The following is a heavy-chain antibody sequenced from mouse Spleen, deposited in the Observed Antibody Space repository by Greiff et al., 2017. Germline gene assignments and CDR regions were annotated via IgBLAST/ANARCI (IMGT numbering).Heavy chain of an antibody. D-gene: IGHD2-1*01. CDR2: IYPGDGDT. CDR1: GYSFSSSW. V-gene: IGHV1-82*01. CDR3: ATMVTSDYAMDY. J-gene: IGHJ4*01. Sequence: QVQLQQSGPELVKPGASVKISCKASGYSFSSSWMNWVKQRPGKGLEWIGRIYPGDGDTNYNGKFKGKATLTADKSSSTAYMQLSSLTSEDSAVYFCATMVTSDYAMDYWGQGTSVTVSS.